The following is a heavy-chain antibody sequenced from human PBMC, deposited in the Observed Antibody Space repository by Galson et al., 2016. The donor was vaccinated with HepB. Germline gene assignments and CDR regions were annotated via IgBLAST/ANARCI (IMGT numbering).Heavy chain of an antibody. CDR3: AKSLVGASY. CDR1: GYTFTGYY. D-gene: IGHD1-26*01. V-gene: IGHV1-2*02. J-gene: IGHJ4*02. CDR2: ISPDSGGT. Sequence: SVKVSCKASGYTFTGYYIHWVRQAPGQGLEWMGWISPDSGGTNSAQKFQGRVTLTRNTSISTAYMKLSRLKSDDTAVYYCAKSLVGASYWGQGTLVTVSS.